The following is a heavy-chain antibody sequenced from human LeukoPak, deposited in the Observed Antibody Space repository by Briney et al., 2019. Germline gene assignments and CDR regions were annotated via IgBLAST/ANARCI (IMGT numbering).Heavy chain of an antibody. CDR2: ISYDGSNK. CDR1: GLTFSIYG. D-gene: IGHD5-18*01. J-gene: IGHJ4*02. Sequence: GGSLRLSCAASGLTFSIYGMHWVRQAPGKGLEWVAVISYDGSNKYYADSVKGRFTISRDNSKNTLYLQMNSLRAEDTAVYYCAKGDSYGHYWGQGTLVTVSS. CDR3: AKGDSYGHY. V-gene: IGHV3-30*18.